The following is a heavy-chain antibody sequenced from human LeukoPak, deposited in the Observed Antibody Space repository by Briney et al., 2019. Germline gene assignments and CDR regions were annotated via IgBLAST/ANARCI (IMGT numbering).Heavy chain of an antibody. D-gene: IGHD6-6*01. CDR3: ARVSVYSSSYRFDP. V-gene: IGHV7-4-1*02. J-gene: IGHJ5*02. CDR1: GYTFTSYA. CDR2: INTNTGNP. Sequence: ASVTVSCKASGYTFTSYAMNWVRQAPGQGLEWMGWINTNTGNPTYAQGFTGRFVFSLDTSVSTAYLQISSLKAEDTAVYYCARVSVYSSSYRFDPWGQGTLVTVSS.